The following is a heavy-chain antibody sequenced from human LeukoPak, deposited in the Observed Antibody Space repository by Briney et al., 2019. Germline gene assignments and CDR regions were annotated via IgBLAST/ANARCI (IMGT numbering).Heavy chain of an antibody. CDR2: IYYSGST. D-gene: IGHD3-22*01. V-gene: IGHV4-61*01. CDR1: GYSISSGYY. CDR3: ARVTGYMIEDYFDY. Sequence: SETLSLTCTVSGYSISSGYYWGWIRQPPGRGLEWIGYIYYSGSTNYNPSLKSRVTISVDTSKNQFSLRLRSVTAADTAVYYCARVTGYMIEDYFDYWGQGTLVTVSS. J-gene: IGHJ4*02.